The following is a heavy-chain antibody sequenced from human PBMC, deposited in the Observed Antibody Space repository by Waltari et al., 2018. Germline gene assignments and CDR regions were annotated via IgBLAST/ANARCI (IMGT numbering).Heavy chain of an antibody. CDR1: GYTFSSYG. J-gene: IGHJ4*02. Sequence: QVRLVQSAAEVKKPGASVKVSCKASGYTFSSYGISWVRQAPGQGLEWMGWIGAYNCNTDYAQKFRGRVTLTTDRSTNTAYMELRSLRSDDTAFYYCASSSFCSSTTCYLGYWGQGTLVTVSS. CDR3: ASSSFCSSTTCYLGY. V-gene: IGHV1-18*01. D-gene: IGHD2-2*01. CDR2: IGAYNCNT.